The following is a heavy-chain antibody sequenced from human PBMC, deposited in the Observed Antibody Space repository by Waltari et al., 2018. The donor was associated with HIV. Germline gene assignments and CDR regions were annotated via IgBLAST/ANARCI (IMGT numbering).Heavy chain of an antibody. V-gene: IGHV1-18*01. CDR2: VSAYNGNT. D-gene: IGHD2-2*01. J-gene: IGHJ4*02. CDR1: GYTFTSYG. Sequence: QAQLVQSGAEVKKPGASVKASCKASGYTFTSYGISWVRQAPGQGLEWMGWVSAYNGNTNYAQKLQGRVTMTTDTSTSTAYMELRSLRSDDTAVYYCARINCTSVSCYASLDYWGQGTLVTVSS. CDR3: ARINCTSVSCYASLDY.